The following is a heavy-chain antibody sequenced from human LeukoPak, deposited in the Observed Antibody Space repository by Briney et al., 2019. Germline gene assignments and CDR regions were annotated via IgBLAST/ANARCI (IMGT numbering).Heavy chain of an antibody. Sequence: SQTLSLTCTVSGGSISSGGYYWSWIRQHPGKGLEWIGYIYYSGSTYYNPSLKSRVTISVDTSKNQFSLKLSSATAADTAVYYCARPMIVGDDAFDIWGQGTMVTVSS. CDR3: ARPMIVGDDAFDI. CDR1: GGSISSGGYY. V-gene: IGHV4-31*03. CDR2: IYYSGST. J-gene: IGHJ3*02. D-gene: IGHD3-22*01.